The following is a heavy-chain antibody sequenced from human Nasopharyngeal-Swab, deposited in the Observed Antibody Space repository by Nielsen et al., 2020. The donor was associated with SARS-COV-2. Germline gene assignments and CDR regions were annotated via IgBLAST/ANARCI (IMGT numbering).Heavy chain of an antibody. Sequence: GGSLRLSCVTSGFTFGRYWMSWVRQAPGEGLEWVANIKEDGSEKYYVDSVKGRFTISRDNAKNSLYLQMNSLRAEDTAVYYCAGGNSADHWGQGTLVTVSS. J-gene: IGHJ4*02. CDR3: AGGNSADH. CDR1: GFTFGRYW. V-gene: IGHV3-7*03. CDR2: IKEDGSEK. D-gene: IGHD4-23*01.